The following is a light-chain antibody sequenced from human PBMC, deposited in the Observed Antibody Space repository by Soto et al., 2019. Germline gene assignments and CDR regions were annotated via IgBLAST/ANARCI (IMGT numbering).Light chain of an antibody. CDR2: AAS. Sequence: DIQMTQSPSSLSASVGDRATITCRASQGFSNYLAWYQQKPGRVPELLIYAASSLQSGVPSRFSGSRSGTESTLTISILQPEDVATYYCQKYNNAPYPFGQGTKLESK. CDR1: QGFSNY. CDR3: QKYNNAPYP. J-gene: IGKJ2*01. V-gene: IGKV1-27*01.